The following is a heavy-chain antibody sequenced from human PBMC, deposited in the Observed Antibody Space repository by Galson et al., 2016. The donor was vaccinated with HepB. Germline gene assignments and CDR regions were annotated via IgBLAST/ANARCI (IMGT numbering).Heavy chain of an antibody. D-gene: IGHD2-2*01. V-gene: IGHV4-31*03. CDR3: AMGLCSSTSCFWDPYFDY. CDR2: IYYSGST. Sequence: TLSLTCTVSGGSISSGGYYWSWIRQHPGKGLEWIGYIYYSGSTYYNPSLKSRVTTSVDTSKNQFSLKLSSVTAADTAVYYCAMGLCSSTSCFWDPYFDYWGQGTLVTVSS. CDR1: GGSISSGGYY. J-gene: IGHJ4*02.